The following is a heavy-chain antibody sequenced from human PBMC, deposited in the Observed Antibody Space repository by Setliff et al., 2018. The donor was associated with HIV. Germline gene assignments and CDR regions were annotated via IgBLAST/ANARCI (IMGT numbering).Heavy chain of an antibody. CDR2: IRYDGNIK. CDR1: GFTFSTYG. D-gene: IGHD2-2*01. J-gene: IGHJ4*02. CDR3: ARRYCTSTSCSSPSDY. Sequence: PGESLKISCAASGFTFSTYGMHWVRQAPGKGLEWVAFIRYDGNIKAYADSVRGRCTISRDSSKNTLYLQMNSLRAEDTAVYYCARRYCTSTSCSSPSDYWGRGTLVTVSS. V-gene: IGHV3-30*02.